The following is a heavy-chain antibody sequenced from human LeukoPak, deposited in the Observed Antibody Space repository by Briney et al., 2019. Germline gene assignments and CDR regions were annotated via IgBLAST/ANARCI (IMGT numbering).Heavy chain of an antibody. CDR3: ARCVMGDSGYDLDY. CDR1: GFTFSNYW. Sequence: GGSLRLSCAAFGFTFSNYWMSWVRQAPGKGLEWVANIKHDGTEKYYVDSVKGRFTISRDNAKNSLYLQINSLRAEDTAVYYCARCVMGDSGYDLDYWGQGTLVTVSS. J-gene: IGHJ4*02. CDR2: IKHDGTEK. D-gene: IGHD5-12*01. V-gene: IGHV3-7*01.